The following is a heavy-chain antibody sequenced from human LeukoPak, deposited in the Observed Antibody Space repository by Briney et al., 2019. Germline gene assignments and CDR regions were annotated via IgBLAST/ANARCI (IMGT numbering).Heavy chain of an antibody. CDR1: GGSISSSSYY. CDR3: ARDEWESQAFDI. V-gene: IGHV4-39*07. D-gene: IGHD1-26*01. Sequence: KPSETLSLTCTVSGGSISSSSYYWGWIRQPPGKGLEWIGSIYYSGSTYYNPSLKSRVTISVDTSKNQFSLKLSSVTAADTAVYYCARDEWESQAFDIWGQGTMVTVSS. CDR2: IYYSGST. J-gene: IGHJ3*02.